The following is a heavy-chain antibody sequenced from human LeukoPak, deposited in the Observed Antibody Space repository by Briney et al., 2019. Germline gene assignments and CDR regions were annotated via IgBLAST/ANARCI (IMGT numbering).Heavy chain of an antibody. CDR3: ARGPTYYDFYFDY. CDR1: GFTFSSYW. D-gene: IGHD3-3*01. CDR2: INSDGSII. J-gene: IGHJ4*02. V-gene: IGHV3-74*01. Sequence: TGGSLRLSCAASGFTFSSYWMPWVRQAPGEGLVWVSRINSDGSIIRFADFVKGRFTISRDNAKNTLYLQMNSLRAEDTSVYYCARGPTYYDFYFDYWGQGTLVSVSS.